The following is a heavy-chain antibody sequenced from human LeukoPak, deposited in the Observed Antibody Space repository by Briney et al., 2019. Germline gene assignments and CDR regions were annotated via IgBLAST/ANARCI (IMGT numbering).Heavy chain of an antibody. Sequence: PGGSLRLSCAASGFTFSNYGMTWVRQAPGKGLECVSTVSRGDDTFYADSVKGRFTISRDISKNTLHLQMNNLRAEDTAIYYCAKDGQQWLVGTFDSWGQGTLVTVSS. CDR2: VSRGDDT. J-gene: IGHJ4*02. V-gene: IGHV3-23*01. CDR1: GFTFSNYG. CDR3: AKDGQQWLVGTFDS. D-gene: IGHD6-19*01.